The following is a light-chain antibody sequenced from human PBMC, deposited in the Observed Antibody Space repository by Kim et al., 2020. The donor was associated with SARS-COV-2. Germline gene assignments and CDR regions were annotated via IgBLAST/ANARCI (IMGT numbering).Light chain of an antibody. Sequence: LSPGERATLSCRASQSVRSYLAWYQQKPGLAPRLLIYDASNRATDIPARFSGSGSGTDFTLTISSLEPEDSAVYYCQQQSNWPRTFGQGTKVDIK. CDR3: QQQSNWPRT. CDR1: QSVRSY. CDR2: DAS. V-gene: IGKV3-11*01. J-gene: IGKJ1*01.